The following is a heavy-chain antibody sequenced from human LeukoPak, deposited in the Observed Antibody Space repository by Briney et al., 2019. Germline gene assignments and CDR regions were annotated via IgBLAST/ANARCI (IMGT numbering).Heavy chain of an antibody. D-gene: IGHD3-10*01. CDR1: GGSFSKYF. Sequence: PSETLSLTCAVYGGSFSKYFWTWIRQPPGKGLEWIGEINHSGSTNYNPSLKSRVTISVDTSKNQFSLKLSSVTAADTAVYYCARGRPQKLRITMVRGPNYYYMDVWGKGTTVTVSS. CDR2: INHSGST. CDR3: ARGRPQKLRITMVRGPNYYYMDV. J-gene: IGHJ6*03. V-gene: IGHV4-34*01.